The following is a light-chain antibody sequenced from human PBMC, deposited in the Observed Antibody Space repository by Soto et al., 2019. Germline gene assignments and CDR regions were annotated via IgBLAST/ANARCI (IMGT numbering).Light chain of an antibody. Sequence: EIVMTQSPATLSVSPGEGATLSFRASQSVSRYLAWYQQKPGQAPRLLISGAATRATGIPARFSGRGSGTDFTLTISSLEPEDLAVYYCQQRRIPITFGQGTRLEIK. CDR1: QSVSRY. CDR2: GAA. CDR3: QQRRIPIT. J-gene: IGKJ5*01. V-gene: IGKV3-15*01.